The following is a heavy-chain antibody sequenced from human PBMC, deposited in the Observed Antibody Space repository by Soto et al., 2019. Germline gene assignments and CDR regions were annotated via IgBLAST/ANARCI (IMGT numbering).Heavy chain of an antibody. CDR3: ARVASCGGACYRGFDP. Sequence: QLQLQESGSGLVKPSQTLSLTCAVSGGSISSGGYSWSWIRQPPGKGLEWIGYIYHSGSTYYNPSLQLRVTISVARSKNQFSLKLSSVPAADTAVYYCARVASCGGACYRGFDPWGQGTLVTVSS. CDR2: IYHSGST. D-gene: IGHD2-21*02. V-gene: IGHV4-30-2*01. J-gene: IGHJ5*02. CDR1: GGSISSGGYS.